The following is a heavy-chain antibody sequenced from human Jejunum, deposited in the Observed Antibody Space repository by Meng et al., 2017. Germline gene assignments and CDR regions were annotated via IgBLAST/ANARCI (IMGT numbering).Heavy chain of an antibody. J-gene: IGHJ4*02. Sequence: QISLKGSGPTRGKPTQTLALTCTFSGFSLSTIGVGVGWIRQPPGEALDYLALIYWDDDKRYNPSLKNRLTIAKDTSKNQVVLTMTNVDPVDTAAYFCAHRLGPSGHSWDVGYFDFWGQGALVTVSS. CDR1: GFSLSTIGVG. D-gene: IGHD6-13*01. V-gene: IGHV2-5*02. CDR2: IYWDDDK. CDR3: AHRLGPSGHSWDVGYFDF.